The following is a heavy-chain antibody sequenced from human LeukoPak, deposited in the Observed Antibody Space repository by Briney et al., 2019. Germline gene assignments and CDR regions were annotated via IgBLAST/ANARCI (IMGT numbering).Heavy chain of an antibody. CDR1: GDSISSGTYY. CDR2: IHTSGST. D-gene: IGHD3-10*01. CDR3: ARGPASTELWLDYFDY. Sequence: SETLPLTCTVSGDSISSGTYYWSWLRQPAGKGLEWIGRIHTSGSTNYNPSLKSRVAISLDTSKNQFSLKVTSVTAADTAVYYCARGPASTELWLDYFDYWGQGTLVTVSS. V-gene: IGHV4-61*02. J-gene: IGHJ4*02.